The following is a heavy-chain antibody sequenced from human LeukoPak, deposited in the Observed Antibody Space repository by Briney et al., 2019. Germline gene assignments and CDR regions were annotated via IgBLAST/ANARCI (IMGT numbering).Heavy chain of an antibody. CDR1: GFTVGNNY. CDR2: IYSGGST. J-gene: IGHJ4*02. V-gene: IGHV3-53*01. D-gene: IGHD6-13*01. CDR3: ARDTPGIAASVNGG. Sequence: PGGSLRLSCTASGFTVGNNYMNWVRQAPGKGLEWFSLIYSGGSTYYADSVKGRFTISRDNSKNTLYLQMTSLRAEDTAVYYCARDTPGIAASVNGGWGQGTLVTVSS.